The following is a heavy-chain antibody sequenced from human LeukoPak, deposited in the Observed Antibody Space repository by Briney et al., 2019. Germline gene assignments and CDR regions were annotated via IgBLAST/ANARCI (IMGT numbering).Heavy chain of an antibody. Sequence: KPSDTLSLTCAVYGGSFSGYYWSWIRQPPGKGLEWIGEINHSGSTNYNPSLKSRVTISVDTSKNQFSLKLSSVTAADTAVYYCASRPNNWFDPWGQGTLVTVSS. V-gene: IGHV4-34*01. CDR3: ASRPNNWFDP. CDR2: INHSGST. CDR1: GGSFSGYY. J-gene: IGHJ5*02.